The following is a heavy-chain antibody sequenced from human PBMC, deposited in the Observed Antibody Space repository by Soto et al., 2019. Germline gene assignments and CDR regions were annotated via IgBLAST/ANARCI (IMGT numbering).Heavy chain of an antibody. CDR1: GLTLSDAW. D-gene: IGHD1-26*01. J-gene: IGHJ4*02. CDR2: IRSKIDGGTT. Sequence: VKLVESGGGLVKPGGSLTISCTASGLTLSDAWISWVRQTPGKGLEWVGRIRSKIDGGTTNYAAPVKGRFTVSRDDSKPTVYLQMNSLKIEDTGIYYCVAGSPFEYWGQGTLVTVSS. V-gene: IGHV3-15*05. CDR3: VAGSPFEY.